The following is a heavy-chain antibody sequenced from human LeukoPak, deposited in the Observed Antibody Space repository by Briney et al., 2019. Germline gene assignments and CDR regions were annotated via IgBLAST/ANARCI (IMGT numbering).Heavy chain of an antibody. CDR2: INPNSGGT. J-gene: IGHJ3*02. V-gene: IGHV1-2*02. D-gene: IGHD3-22*01. Sequence: ASVKVSCKASGYTFTGYYMHWVRQAPGQGLEWMGWINPNSGGTNYAQKFQDRVTMTRDTSISTAYMELRSLRSDDTAVYYCARHRLHRLYYDSSGYYHAAFDIWGQGTMVTVSS. CDR1: GYTFTGYY. CDR3: ARHRLHRLYYDSSGYYHAAFDI.